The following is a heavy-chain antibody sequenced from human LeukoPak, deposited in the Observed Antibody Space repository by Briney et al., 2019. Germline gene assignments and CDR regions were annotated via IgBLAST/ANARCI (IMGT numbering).Heavy chain of an antibody. V-gene: IGHV3-7*01. J-gene: IGHJ4*02. CDR2: IKQDGSEE. Sequence: GGSLRLSCAASGFTFSSYWMSWVRQAPGKGLEWVANIKQDGSEEYYVDSVKGRFTISRDNAKNSLYLQMNSLRAEDTAVYYCAREPAMADSYFDYWGQGTLVTVSS. D-gene: IGHD5-18*01. CDR1: GFTFSSYW. CDR3: AREPAMADSYFDY.